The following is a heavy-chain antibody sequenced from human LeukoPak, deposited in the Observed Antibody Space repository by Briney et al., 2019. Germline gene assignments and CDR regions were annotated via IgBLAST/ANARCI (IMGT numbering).Heavy chain of an antibody. D-gene: IGHD3-3*01. CDR3: ARADDFWSGLTSYFDY. Sequence: GGSLRLSCAASGFTFSSYAMHWVRQAPGKGLEWVAVISYDGSNKYYADSVKGQFTISRDNSKNTLYLQTNSLRAEDTAVYYCARADDFWSGLTSYFDYWGQGTLVTVSS. V-gene: IGHV3-30*04. CDR1: GFTFSSYA. CDR2: ISYDGSNK. J-gene: IGHJ4*02.